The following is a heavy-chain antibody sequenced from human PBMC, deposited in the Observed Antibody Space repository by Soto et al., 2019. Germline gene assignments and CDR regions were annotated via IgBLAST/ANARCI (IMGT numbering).Heavy chain of an antibody. CDR2: IKSKTDGGTT. J-gene: IGHJ3*02. Sequence: PGRSMRLSCAVSGFTFSNAWMSRVRQAPGKGLGWVGRIKSKTDGGTTDYAAPVKGRFTISRDDSKNTQYLQMNSLKTEDTAVYCCTMRYISMIVVVRDAFDIWGQGRMGTVSS. V-gene: IGHV3-15*01. CDR1: GFTFSNAW. CDR3: TMRYISMIVVVRDAFDI. D-gene: IGHD3-22*01.